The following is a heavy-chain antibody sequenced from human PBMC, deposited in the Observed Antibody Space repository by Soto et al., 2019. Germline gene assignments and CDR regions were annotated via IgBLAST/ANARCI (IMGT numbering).Heavy chain of an antibody. J-gene: IGHJ4*02. CDR2: INGNNGNT. CDR3: ARDNQCLDKLLTSYFDF. V-gene: IGHV1-3*01. Sequence: ASVKVSCKASGYSFTGYAMHWVRRAPGQGLEWMGWINGNNGNTKYSTQFYGRVTFTRDTSANTGYMDLRGPKLEGTAVYFCARDNQCLDKLLTSYFDFWGQGTQVTVSS. D-gene: IGHD6-19*01. CDR1: GYSFTGYA.